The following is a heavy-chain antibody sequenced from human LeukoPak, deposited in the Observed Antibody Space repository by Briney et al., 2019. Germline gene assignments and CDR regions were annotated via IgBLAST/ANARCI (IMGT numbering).Heavy chain of an antibody. V-gene: IGHV1-24*01. D-gene: IGHD3-10*01. Sequence: ASVKVSCKVSGYTLTELSMHWVRQAPGKGLEWMGGFDPEDGETIYAQKFQGRVTMTEDTSTDIAYMELSSLRSEDTAVYYCATGSYYGSGAKDAFDIWGQGTMVTVSS. CDR3: ATGSYYGSGAKDAFDI. CDR2: FDPEDGET. CDR1: GYTLTELS. J-gene: IGHJ3*02.